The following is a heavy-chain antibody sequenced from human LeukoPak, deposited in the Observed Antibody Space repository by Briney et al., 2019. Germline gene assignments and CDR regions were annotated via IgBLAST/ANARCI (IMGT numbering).Heavy chain of an antibody. V-gene: IGHV5-51*01. D-gene: IGHD1-26*01. CDR3: GRHQHSGSYGAFDI. CDR2: IYPGDSKT. J-gene: IGHJ3*02. Sequence: PGESLKISCKGSGYSFANYWIGWVRQMPGKGLEWTGIIYPGDSKTRYGPSFQGQVSISADKSITTAYLQWSSLKASDTAMYYCGRHQHSGSYGAFDIWGQGTMVTVSS. CDR1: GYSFANYW.